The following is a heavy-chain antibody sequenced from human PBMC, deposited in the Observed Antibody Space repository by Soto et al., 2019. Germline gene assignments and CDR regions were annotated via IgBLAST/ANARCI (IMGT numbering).Heavy chain of an antibody. Sequence: EVQLVDSVGGMVKPGGSLTLSCAASGFTFSNAWMSWVRQAPGTGLEWVGRIKSKTDGETTDYAAPVKGRFTISRDDSKNTMYLQMNSLGDEDTAVYYCVRSRSGAVADAFDYWGQGTQVTVSA. V-gene: IGHV3-15*01. J-gene: IGHJ4*02. CDR3: VRSRSGAVADAFDY. CDR1: GFTFSNAW. CDR2: IKSKTDGETT. D-gene: IGHD3-10*01.